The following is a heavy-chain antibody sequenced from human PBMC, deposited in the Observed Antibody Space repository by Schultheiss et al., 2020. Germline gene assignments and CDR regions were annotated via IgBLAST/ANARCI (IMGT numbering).Heavy chain of an antibody. CDR3: ARRRLLCYFDY. CDR1: GGSISSGGYS. J-gene: IGHJ4*02. Sequence: SETLSLTCAVSGGSISSGGYSWSWIRQPPGKGLEWIGYIYHSGSTYYNPSLKSRVTISVDRSKNQFSLKLSSVTAADTAVYYCARRRLLCYFDYWGQGTLVTVSS. CDR2: IYHSGST. V-gene: IGHV4-30-2*01. D-gene: IGHD3-10*01.